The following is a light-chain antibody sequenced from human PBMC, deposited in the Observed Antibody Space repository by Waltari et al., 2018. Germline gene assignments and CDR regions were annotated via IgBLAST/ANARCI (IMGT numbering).Light chain of an antibody. Sequence: QSALTQPRSVSGSPGQSVTISCTGTSSDVRGYNYVSWYQQHPGKAPKLIIYDVTKRPSGVPDRFAGSKSGNTASLTISGLQAEDEADYDCCSYGGSYSFVVFGGGTKLTVL. CDR1: SSDVRGYNY. J-gene: IGLJ2*01. V-gene: IGLV2-11*01. CDR2: DVT. CDR3: CSYGGSYSFVV.